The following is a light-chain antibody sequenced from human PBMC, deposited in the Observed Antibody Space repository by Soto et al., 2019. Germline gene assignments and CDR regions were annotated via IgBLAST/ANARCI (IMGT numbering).Light chain of an antibody. CDR1: QSVLYSSNNENS. CDR3: QQYYTAIA. J-gene: IGKJ5*01. Sequence: DIVMTQSPDSLAVSLGERATINCKYSQSVLYSSNNENSLAWYQQKAGQXPXXLIYRASTRESGVPDRISGSGSGTDFTLTISSLQAEDVAVYYCQQYYTAIAFGQGTRLEIK. V-gene: IGKV4-1*01. CDR2: RAS.